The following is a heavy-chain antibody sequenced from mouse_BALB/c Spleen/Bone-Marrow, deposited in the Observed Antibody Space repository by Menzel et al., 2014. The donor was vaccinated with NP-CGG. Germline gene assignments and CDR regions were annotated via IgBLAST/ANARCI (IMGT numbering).Heavy chain of an antibody. Sequence: EVMLVESGAGLVKPGGSLKLSCAASGFTFSSYTMSWVRQTPEKRLEWVATISSGGSHTYYPDSVKGRFTISRDNAKNTLYLQMSKLKSEDTAMYCCTRVSGHDGHYYTIDYWGQGTSVTVSS. CDR3: TRVSGHDGHYYTIDY. CDR2: ISSGGSHT. V-gene: IGHV5-6-4*01. D-gene: IGHD3-3*01. CDR1: GFTFSSYT. J-gene: IGHJ4*01.